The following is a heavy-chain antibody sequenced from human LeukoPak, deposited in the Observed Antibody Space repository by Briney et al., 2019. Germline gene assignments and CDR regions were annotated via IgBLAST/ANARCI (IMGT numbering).Heavy chain of an antibody. V-gene: IGHV1-46*01. CDR1: GYTFTTYY. J-gene: IGHJ4*02. CDR2: ITPSGGNT. CDR3: ARAIRGGPPLVAFDY. Sequence: GASVKVSRKASGYTFTTYYIHWVRQAPGQGLEWMGLITPSGGNTRDAQKFQGRVTMTTDTSTSTAYMELRSLRSDDTAVYYCARAIRGGPPLVAFDYWGQGTLVTVSS. D-gene: IGHD2-8*02.